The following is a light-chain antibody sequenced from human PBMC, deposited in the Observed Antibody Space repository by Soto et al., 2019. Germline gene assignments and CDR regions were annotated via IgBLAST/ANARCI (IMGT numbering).Light chain of an antibody. CDR2: KVA. Sequence: DIQMTQSPSTLSASVGDRVTITCRASERIGSWLAWYQQKPGKAPKVLIYKVAALKSGVHSRSTGSGSGTEFTLTISSLQPDDFATYYCQQYNSYSRTFGQETKVEIK. CDR3: QQYNSYSRT. CDR1: ERIGSW. V-gene: IGKV1-5*03. J-gene: IGKJ1*01.